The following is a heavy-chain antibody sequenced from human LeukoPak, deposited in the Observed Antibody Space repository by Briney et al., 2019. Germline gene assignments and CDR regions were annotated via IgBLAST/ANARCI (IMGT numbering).Heavy chain of an antibody. CDR1: GYTFTSYY. CDR2: INPSGGST. J-gene: IGHJ6*02. Sequence: ASVKVSCKASGYTFTSYYMHWVRQAPGQGLEWMGIINPSGGSTSYAQKFQGRVTMTRDTSTSTVYMELSSLRSEDTAVYYCAREGPYDFWSGYYINYYYYGMDVWGQGTTVTVSS. CDR3: AREGPYDFWSGYYINYYYYGMDV. D-gene: IGHD3-3*01. V-gene: IGHV1-46*01.